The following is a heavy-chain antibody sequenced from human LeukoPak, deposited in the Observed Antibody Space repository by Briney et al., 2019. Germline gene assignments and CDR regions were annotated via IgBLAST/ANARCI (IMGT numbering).Heavy chain of an antibody. CDR3: ARDLWAWIQLWLNQLGLGLDY. J-gene: IGHJ4*02. D-gene: IGHD5-18*01. V-gene: IGHV3-30*04. CDR2: ISYDGSNK. CDR1: GFTFSSYA. Sequence: PGGSLRLSCAASGFTFSSYAMHWVRQAPGKGLEWVAVISYDGSNKYYADSVKGRFTISRDNSKNTLYLQMNSLSAEDTAVYYCARDLWAWIQLWLNQLGLGLDYWGQGTLVTVSS.